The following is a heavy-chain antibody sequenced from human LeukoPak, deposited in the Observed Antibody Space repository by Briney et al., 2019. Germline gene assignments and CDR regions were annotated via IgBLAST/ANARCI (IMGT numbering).Heavy chain of an antibody. Sequence: QTGGSLRLSCAASGFTFSSFEMNWVRQGPGKGLVWVSYISGSGRTIYYADSVKGRFTISRDNAKNSLYLQMDSLRAEDTAVYYCARYSYGWGLGYWGQGTLVTVSS. CDR1: GFTFSSFE. CDR2: ISGSGRTI. CDR3: ARYSYGWGLGY. V-gene: IGHV3-48*03. J-gene: IGHJ4*02. D-gene: IGHD5-18*01.